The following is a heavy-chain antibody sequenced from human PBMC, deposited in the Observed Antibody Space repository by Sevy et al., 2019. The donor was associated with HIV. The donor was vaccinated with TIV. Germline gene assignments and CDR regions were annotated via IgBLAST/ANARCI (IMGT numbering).Heavy chain of an antibody. V-gene: IGHV1-24*01. CDR1: GYTLNELS. D-gene: IGHD3-22*01. CDR3: ATAREYYYESSGYFEY. CDR2: FDPEDGET. Sequence: ASVKISCKVSGYTLNELSMHWVRQAPGKGLEWMGRFDPEDGETIYAQKFQGRVTMTEDTSTDTAYMELSSLRSEDTAVYYCATAREYYYESSGYFEYWGQGTLVTVSS. J-gene: IGHJ4*02.